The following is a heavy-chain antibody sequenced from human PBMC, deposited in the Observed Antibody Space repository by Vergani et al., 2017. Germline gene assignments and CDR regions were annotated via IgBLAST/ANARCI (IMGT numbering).Heavy chain of an antibody. CDR3: ARDTLWIQLWLSAFDI. CDR2: IDPSDSYT. CDR1: GYSFTSYW. J-gene: IGHJ3*02. D-gene: IGHD5-18*01. V-gene: IGHV5-10-1*03. Sequence: EVQLVQSGAEVKKPGESLRISCKGAGYSFTSYWISWVRQMPGKGLEWMGRIDPSDSYTNYSPSFQGHVTISADKSKNQFSLKLSSVTAAGTAVYYCARDTLWIQLWLSAFDIWGQGTMVTVSS.